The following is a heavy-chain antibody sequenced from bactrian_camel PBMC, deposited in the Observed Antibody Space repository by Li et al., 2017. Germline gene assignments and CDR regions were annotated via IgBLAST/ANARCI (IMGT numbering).Heavy chain of an antibody. J-gene: IGHJ4*01. Sequence: VQLVESGGGSVQPGGSLRLSCVVSKDTIGTYCMGWFRQAPGKEREWVASIDGDDNAKYAGSVKGRFTISRDNAKNTVYLQMNNLSPDDTAMYYCAAGDLVSWRCGIYTAEYRDWGQGTQVTVS. CDR3: AAGDLVSWRCGIYTAEYRD. D-gene: IGHD3*01. CDR2: IDGDDNA. CDR1: KDTIGTYC. V-gene: IGHV3S53*01.